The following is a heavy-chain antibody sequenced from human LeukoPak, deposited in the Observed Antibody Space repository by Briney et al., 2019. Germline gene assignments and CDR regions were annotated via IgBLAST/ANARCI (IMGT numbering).Heavy chain of an antibody. V-gene: IGHV3-48*03. J-gene: IGHJ4*02. CDR2: IFSSGSPI. D-gene: IGHD3-10*01. CDR3: ARGEVTYYYGSGERALDY. Sequence: GGSLRLSCAASGFTFDDYAMHWVRQAPGKGLEWVSYIFSSGSPIYYADSVKGRFTISRDNAKNSLYLQMNSLRAEDTAVYYCARGEVTYYYGSGERALDYWGQGTLVTVSS. CDR1: GFTFDDYA.